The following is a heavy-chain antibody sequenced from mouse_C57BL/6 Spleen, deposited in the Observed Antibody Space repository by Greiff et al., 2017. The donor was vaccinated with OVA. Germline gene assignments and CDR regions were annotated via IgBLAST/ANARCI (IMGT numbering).Heavy chain of an antibody. V-gene: IGHV5-6*01. CDR2: ISSGGGYT. Sequence: EVQLVESGGDLVKPGGSLKLSCAASGFTFSSYGMSWVRQTPDKRLEWVATISSGGGYTYYPDSVKGRFTLSRDNAKNTLYLQMSSLKSEDTAVYYCARRAPSYYDDDGGAWDYWGQGTSVTVSS. J-gene: IGHJ4*01. D-gene: IGHD2-4*01. CDR1: GFTFSSYG. CDR3: ARRAPSYYDDDGGAWDY.